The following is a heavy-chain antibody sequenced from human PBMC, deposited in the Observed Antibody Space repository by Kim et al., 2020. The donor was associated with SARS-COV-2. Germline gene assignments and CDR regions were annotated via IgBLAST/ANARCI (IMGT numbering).Heavy chain of an antibody. D-gene: IGHD4-4*01. J-gene: IGHJ3*02. CDR3: ATNDYSNYVPDAFDI. CDR2: ISGSGGST. V-gene: IGHV3-23*01. Sequence: GGSLRLSCAASGFTFSSYAMSWVRQAPGKGLEWVSAISGSGGSTYYADSVKGRFTISRDNSKNTLYLQMNSLRAEDTAVYYCATNDYSNYVPDAFDIWGQGTMVTVSS. CDR1: GFTFSSYA.